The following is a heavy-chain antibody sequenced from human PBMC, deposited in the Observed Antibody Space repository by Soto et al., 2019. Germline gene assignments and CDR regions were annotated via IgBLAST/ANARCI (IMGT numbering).Heavy chain of an antibody. CDR1: GFGFSTHA. CDR2: ITNTGLTT. Sequence: WGSLVLACASYGFGFSTHALTWVRQAPGKGLDWLSSITNTGLTTHYADSVKGRFTISRENSRNTLHRQMNNLKVDDTAIYYCAKGFDYGDTKHIDRWGQGTMVTVSS. V-gene: IGHV3-23*01. CDR3: AKGFDYGDTKHIDR. D-gene: IGHD4-17*01. J-gene: IGHJ5*02.